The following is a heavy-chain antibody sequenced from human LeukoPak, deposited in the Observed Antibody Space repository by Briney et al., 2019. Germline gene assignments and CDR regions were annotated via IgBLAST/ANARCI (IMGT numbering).Heavy chain of an antibody. V-gene: IGHV3-7*01. J-gene: IGHJ3*02. Sequence: GGSLRLSCAASGFTFSSCWMSWVRQAPGKGLEWVANIKQDGSEKYYVDSVKGRFTISRDNAKNSLYLQMNSLRAEDTAVYYCARESVVVVAATLPDAFDIWGQGTMVTVSS. CDR1: GFTFSSCW. CDR3: ARESVVVVAATLPDAFDI. D-gene: IGHD2-15*01. CDR2: IKQDGSEK.